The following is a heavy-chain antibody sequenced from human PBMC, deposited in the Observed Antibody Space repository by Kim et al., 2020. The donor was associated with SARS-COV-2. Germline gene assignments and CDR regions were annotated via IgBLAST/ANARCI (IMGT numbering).Heavy chain of an antibody. J-gene: IGHJ6*04. V-gene: IGHV3-30*03. CDR1: GFTFNNYG. Sequence: GGSLRLSCAASGFTFNNYGMHWVRQAPGKGLEWVAFISYEGSKKQYPDSLKGRFTISRDYSKNTLYLQMNSLTAEDTAVYYCARQGYIFVINTYYGIDLWGEGTTVTLST. D-gene: IGHD5-12*01. CDR2: ISYEGSKK. CDR3: ARQGYIFVINTYYGIDL.